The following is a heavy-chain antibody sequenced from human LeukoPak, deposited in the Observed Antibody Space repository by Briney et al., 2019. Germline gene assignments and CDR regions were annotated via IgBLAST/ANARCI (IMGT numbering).Heavy chain of an antibody. J-gene: IGHJ4*02. D-gene: IGHD1-26*01. Sequence: GGSLRLSCAASGFTFSSYGMHWVRQAPGKGLEWVAVIWYDGSNKYSADSVKGRFTISRDNSKDTLYLQMNSLRAEDTAAYYCARDLIVGATTGWGQGTLVTVSS. V-gene: IGHV3-33*01. CDR1: GFTFSSYG. CDR2: IWYDGSNK. CDR3: ARDLIVGATTG.